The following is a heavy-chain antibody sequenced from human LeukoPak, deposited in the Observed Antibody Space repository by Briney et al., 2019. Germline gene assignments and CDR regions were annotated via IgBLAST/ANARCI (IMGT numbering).Heavy chain of an antibody. D-gene: IGHD3-3*01. V-gene: IGHV1-46*01. Sequence: ASVKVSCKASGYTFTSYYMHWVRQAPGQGLEWMGIINPSGGSTSYAQKFQGRVTMTRDTSISTAYMELSRLRSDDTAVYYCARARAYYDFWSGYDLLDYWGQGTLVTVSS. J-gene: IGHJ4*02. CDR3: ARARAYYDFWSGYDLLDY. CDR1: GYTFTSYY. CDR2: INPSGGST.